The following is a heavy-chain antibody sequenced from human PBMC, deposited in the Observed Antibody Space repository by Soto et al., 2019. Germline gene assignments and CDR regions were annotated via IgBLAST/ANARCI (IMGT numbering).Heavy chain of an antibody. CDR3: ARNYVTVTTTGYFDY. CDR1: GGSVSSGIYY. V-gene: IGHV4-61*01. Sequence: SETLSLTCTVSGGSVSSGIYYWSWIRHPPGKGLEWIGYIYYSGSTNYNPSLKSRVTISVDTSKNQFSLKLSSVTAADTAVYYCARNYVTVTTTGYFDYWGQGTLVTVSS. CDR2: IYYSGST. J-gene: IGHJ4*02. D-gene: IGHD4-17*01.